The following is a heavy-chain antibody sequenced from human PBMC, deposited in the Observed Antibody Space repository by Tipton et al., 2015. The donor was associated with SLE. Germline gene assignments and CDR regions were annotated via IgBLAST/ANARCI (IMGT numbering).Heavy chain of an antibody. CDR1: GGSISSDDHY. V-gene: IGHV4-31*03. Sequence: TLSLTCTVSGGSISSDDHYWSWIRQHPGKGLEWIGYILKSGSTNYNPSLKSRLTISVDTSKNHFSLKLTSVTAADTAVYYCARQDTWRGYPSHFDYWGHGILVTVSS. CDR3: ARQDTWRGYPSHFDY. D-gene: IGHD3-3*01. CDR2: ILKSGST. J-gene: IGHJ4*01.